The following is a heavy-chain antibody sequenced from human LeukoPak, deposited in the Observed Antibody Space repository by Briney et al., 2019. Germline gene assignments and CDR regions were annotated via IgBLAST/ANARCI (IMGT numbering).Heavy chain of an antibody. J-gene: IGHJ4*02. CDR3: ARVGSGYDLDY. CDR1: GFTFSDHY. V-gene: IGHV3-72*01. CDR2: IRKKGNSYTT. D-gene: IGHD5-12*01. Sequence: GGSLRLSCAASGFTFSDHYMDWVRQAPGKGLEWVGRIRKKGNSYTTEYAASVKGRFTISRDDSKNSQYLQMNSLKTEDTAVYYCARVGSGYDLDYWGQGTLVTVSS.